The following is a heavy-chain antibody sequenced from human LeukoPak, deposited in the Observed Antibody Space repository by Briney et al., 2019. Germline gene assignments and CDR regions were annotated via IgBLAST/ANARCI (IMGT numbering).Heavy chain of an antibody. V-gene: IGHV1-24*01. Sequence: ASVKVSCKVSGYTLTDFSMHWVRQAPGKGLEWVGGFNPEDGETIYAQKFQGRVTMTVDTSTDTAYMELRSLRSEDTAVYYCATGGTSMVRGVMGYWGQGTLVTVSS. CDR2: FNPEDGET. CDR3: ATGGTSMVRGVMGY. CDR1: GYTLTDFS. J-gene: IGHJ4*02. D-gene: IGHD3-10*01.